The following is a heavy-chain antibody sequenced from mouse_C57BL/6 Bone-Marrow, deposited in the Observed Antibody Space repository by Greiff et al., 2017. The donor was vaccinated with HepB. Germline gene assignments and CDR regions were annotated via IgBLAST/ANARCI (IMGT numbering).Heavy chain of an antibody. CDR2: ISDGGSYT. CDR3: ARVSYPHYFDY. CDR1: GFTFSSYA. V-gene: IGHV5-4*01. Sequence: EVQLVESGGGLVKPGGSLKLSCAASGFTFSSYAMSWVRQTPEKRLEWVATISDGGSYTYYPDNVKGRFTIYRDNAKNNLYLQMSHLKSEDTAMYYCARVSYPHYFDYWGQGTTLTVSS. J-gene: IGHJ2*01. D-gene: IGHD2-10*01.